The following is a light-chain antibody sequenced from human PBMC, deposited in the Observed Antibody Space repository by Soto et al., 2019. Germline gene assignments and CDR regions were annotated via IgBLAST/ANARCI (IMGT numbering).Light chain of an antibody. CDR3: LQYNNWPS. J-gene: IGKJ1*01. Sequence: EVLMTQSPATVSVSSGERATLSCRASQSISSNLAWYQQKPGQAPRLLIYGASTRPTGIPARFSGSGSGTEFTLTISSLQSEDLAVYYCLQYNNWPSFGQGTKVDIK. CDR2: GAS. CDR1: QSISSN. V-gene: IGKV3-15*01.